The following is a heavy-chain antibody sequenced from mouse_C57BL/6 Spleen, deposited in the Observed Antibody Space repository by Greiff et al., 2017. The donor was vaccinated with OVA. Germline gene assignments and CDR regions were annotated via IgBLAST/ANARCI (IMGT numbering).Heavy chain of an antibody. Sequence: VQLKESGPGLVKPSQSLSLTCSVTGYSITSGYYWNWIRQFPGNKLEWMGYISYDGSNNYNPSLKNRISITRDTSKNQFFLKLNSVTTEDTATYYCASFGSSYLYWYFDVWGTGTTVTVSS. J-gene: IGHJ1*03. D-gene: IGHD1-1*01. V-gene: IGHV3-6*01. CDR2: ISYDGSN. CDR3: ASFGSSYLYWYFDV. CDR1: GYSITSGYY.